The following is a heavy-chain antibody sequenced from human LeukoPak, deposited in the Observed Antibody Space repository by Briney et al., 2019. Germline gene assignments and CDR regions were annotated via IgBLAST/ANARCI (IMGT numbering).Heavy chain of an antibody. CDR1: GFTFSSYS. V-gene: IGHV3-21*01. CDR3: ARNGPNDWVVVPAAILWATVDYYYYGMDV. J-gene: IGHJ6*02. D-gene: IGHD2-2*01. Sequence: GGSLRLSCAASGFTFSSYSMNWVRQAPGKGLEWVSSISSSSSYIYYADSVKGRFTISRDNAKNSLYLQMNSLRAEDTAVYYCARNGPNDWVVVPAAILWATVDYYYYGMDVWGQGTTVTVSS. CDR2: ISSSSSYI.